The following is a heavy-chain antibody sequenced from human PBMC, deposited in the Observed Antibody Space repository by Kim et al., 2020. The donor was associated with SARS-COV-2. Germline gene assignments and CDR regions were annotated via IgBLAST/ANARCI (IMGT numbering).Heavy chain of an antibody. Sequence: ADSEKGRFSISRDNSKSTLDLQMNSLRAEDTAIYYCAKARGSTYGQSYFDYWGQGTLVTVSS. D-gene: IGHD5-18*01. J-gene: IGHJ4*02. V-gene: IGHV3-23*01. CDR3: AKARGSTYGQSYFDY.